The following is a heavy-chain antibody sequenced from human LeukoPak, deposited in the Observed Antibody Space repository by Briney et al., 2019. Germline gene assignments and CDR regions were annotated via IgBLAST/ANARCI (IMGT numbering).Heavy chain of an antibody. CDR2: IWHDGSNK. V-gene: IGHV3-33*01. D-gene: IGHD2-2*01. CDR1: GFTFSTYA. J-gene: IGHJ4*02. Sequence: PGRSLRLSCAASGFTFSTYAMHWVRQAPGKGLEWVAVIWHDGSNKYYADSVKGRFTISRDNSKNTLYLQMDSLRAEDTAVYYCARDDYRGCSSTSCHDYWGQGTLVTVSS. CDR3: ARDDYRGCSSTSCHDY.